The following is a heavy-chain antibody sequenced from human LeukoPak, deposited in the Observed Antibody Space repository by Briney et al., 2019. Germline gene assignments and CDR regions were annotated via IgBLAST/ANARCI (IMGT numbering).Heavy chain of an antibody. V-gene: IGHV3-7*01. J-gene: IGHJ4*02. CDR2: IKQDGSEK. Sequence: GGSLRLSCAASGFTFSSYWMSWVRQAPGKGLEWVANIKQDGSEKYYVDSVKGRFTISRDNSKNTLYLQMNSLRAEDTAVYYCARDRVEGYFDYWGQGTLVTVSS. CDR1: GFTFSSYW. D-gene: IGHD2-15*01. CDR3: ARDRVEGYFDY.